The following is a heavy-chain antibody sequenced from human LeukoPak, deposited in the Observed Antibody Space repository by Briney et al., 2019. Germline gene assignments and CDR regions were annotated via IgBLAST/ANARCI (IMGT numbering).Heavy chain of an antibody. CDR2: INPSGGST. CDR3: ARDFGGYSYGLNWFDP. Sequence: ASVKVSCKASGYTFTSYYMHWVRQAPGQGLEWMGIINPSGGSTSYAQKFQGRVTMTRDTSTSTVYMELSSLRSEDTAVYYCARDFGGYSYGLNWFDPWGQGTLVTVSS. D-gene: IGHD5-18*01. CDR1: GYTFTSYY. J-gene: IGHJ5*02. V-gene: IGHV1-46*01.